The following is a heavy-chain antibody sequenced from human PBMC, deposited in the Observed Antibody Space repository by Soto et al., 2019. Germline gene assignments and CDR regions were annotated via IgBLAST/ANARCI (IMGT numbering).Heavy chain of an antibody. CDR3: ARGGLAGYCTGTNCRTGGWFDP. Sequence: KPSETLSLTCSVSGDSISKTTSYWGWIRQPPGKGLEWIGTIYHSGSTYYNPSLMSRVTLSIDKSKNQFSLKLNSVTAADTAVYYCARGGLAGYCTGTNCRTGGWFDPWGQGTLVTVSS. V-gene: IGHV4-39*01. CDR1: GDSISKTTSY. D-gene: IGHD2-2*01. J-gene: IGHJ5*02. CDR2: IYHSGST.